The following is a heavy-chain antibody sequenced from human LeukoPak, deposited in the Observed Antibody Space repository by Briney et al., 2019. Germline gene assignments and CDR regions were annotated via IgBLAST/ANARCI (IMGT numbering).Heavy chain of an antibody. CDR2: ITSSGVST. D-gene: IGHD2-2*01. CDR1: GFTFSSNA. J-gene: IGHJ4*02. Sequence: GGSLRLSCAASGFTFSSNAMSWVRQAPGKGLEWVSTITSSGVSTYYADCVKGRFTISRDNSKNTLYLQMNSLRAEDTAVYYCTKDLTRLTVVVPAAPDYWGQGILVTVSS. CDR3: TKDLTRLTVVVPAAPDY. V-gene: IGHV3-23*01.